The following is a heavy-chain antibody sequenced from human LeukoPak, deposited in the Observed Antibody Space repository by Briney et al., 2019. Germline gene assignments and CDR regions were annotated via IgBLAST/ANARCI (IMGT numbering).Heavy chain of an antibody. CDR2: INPSGGST. Sequence: ASVKVSCKASGYTFTSYYMHWVRQAPGQGLEWMGIINPSGGSTGYAQKFQGRVTMTRDTSTSTVYMELSSLRSEDTAVYYCARGIWNDETENNWFDPWGQGTLVTVSS. J-gene: IGHJ5*02. V-gene: IGHV1-46*01. CDR1: GYTFTSYY. D-gene: IGHD1-1*01. CDR3: ARGIWNDETENNWFDP.